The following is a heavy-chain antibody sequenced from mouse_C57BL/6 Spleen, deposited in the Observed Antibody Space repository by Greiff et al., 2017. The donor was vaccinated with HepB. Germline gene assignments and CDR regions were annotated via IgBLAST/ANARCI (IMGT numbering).Heavy chain of an antibody. J-gene: IGHJ1*03. D-gene: IGHD2-4*01. V-gene: IGHV3-8*01. CDR1: GYSITSDY. CDR2: ISYSGST. CDR3: ARYTLRQNWYFDV. Sequence: EVKLMESGPGLAKPSQTLSLTCSVTGYSITSDYWNWIRKFPGNKLEYMGYISYSGSTYYNPSLKSRISITRDTSKNQYYLQLNSVTTEDTATYYCARYTLRQNWYFDVWGTGTTVTVSS.